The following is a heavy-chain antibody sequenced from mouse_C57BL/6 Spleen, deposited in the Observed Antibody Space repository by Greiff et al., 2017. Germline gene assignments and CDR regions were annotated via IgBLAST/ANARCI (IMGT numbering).Heavy chain of an antibody. CDR2: ISYDGSN. CDR1: GYSITSGYY. D-gene: IGHD2-5*01. V-gene: IGHV3-6*01. J-gene: IGHJ4*01. CDR3: ARERPTIVIMDY. Sequence: EVQLQQSGPGLVKPSQSLSLTCSVTGYSITSGYYWNWIRQFPGNKLEWMGYISYDGSNNYNPSLKNRISITRDTSKNQFFLKLNSVTTEDTATYYCARERPTIVIMDYWGQGTSGTVSS.